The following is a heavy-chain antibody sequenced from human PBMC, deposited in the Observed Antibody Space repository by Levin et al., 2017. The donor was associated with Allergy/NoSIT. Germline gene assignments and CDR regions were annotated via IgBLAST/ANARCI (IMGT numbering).Heavy chain of an antibody. D-gene: IGHD2-2*01. Sequence: GGSLRLSCAASGFTFNTYTMNWVRQAPGKGLEWVSSISSSSSYIYYADSVKGRFTISRDNAKNSLYLQMNSLRAEDTAVYYCARDASTSCYDWGQGTLVTVSS. CDR2: ISSSSSYI. V-gene: IGHV3-21*01. J-gene: IGHJ4*02. CDR3: ARDASTSCYD. CDR1: GFTFNTYT.